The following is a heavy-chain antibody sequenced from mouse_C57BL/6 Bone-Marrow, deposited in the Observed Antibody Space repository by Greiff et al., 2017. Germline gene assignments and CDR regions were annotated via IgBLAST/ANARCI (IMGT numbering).Heavy chain of an antibody. CDR1: GFTFNTYA. V-gene: IGHV10-3*01. J-gene: IGHJ4*01. CDR2: IRSKGSNYAT. CDR3: AREYSIYGCYYAMDY. Sequence: EVHLVESGGGLVQPKGSLKLSCAASGFTFNTYAMHWVRQAPGKGLEWVARIRSKGSNYATYYADSVQDRFTISRDDSQSMLYLQMNNLKTYDTAMYYSAREYSIYGCYYAMDYWGQGTSVTVSS. D-gene: IGHD2-5*01.